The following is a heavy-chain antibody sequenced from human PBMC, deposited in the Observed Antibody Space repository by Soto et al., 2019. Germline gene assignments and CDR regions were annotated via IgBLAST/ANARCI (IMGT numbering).Heavy chain of an antibody. V-gene: IGHV4-38-2*01. CDR3: ARLGSTKRRGSHYYGIDV. CDR2: IYHTGTT. CDR1: GDSISRGYH. J-gene: IGHJ6*02. D-gene: IGHD2-2*01. Sequence: SETLSLTCAVSGDSISRGYHWAWIRQSPTKGLEWIASIYHTGTTYYNPSLTSRVTISVDTSQNQFSLNLRSVTAADSAMYYCARLGSTKRRGSHYYGIDVWGRGTTVTVSS.